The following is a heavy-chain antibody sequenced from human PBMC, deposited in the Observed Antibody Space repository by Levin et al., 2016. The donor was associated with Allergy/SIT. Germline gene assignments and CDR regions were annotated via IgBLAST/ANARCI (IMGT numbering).Heavy chain of an antibody. Sequence: SETLSLTCTVSGGSISSSSYYWGWIRQPPGKGLEWIGSIYYSGSTYYNPSLKSRVTISVDTSKNQFSLKLSSVTAADTAVYYCASQTITMIVVVGYYWGQGTLVTVSS. CDR3: ASQTITMIVVVGYY. CDR1: GGSISSSSYY. CDR2: IYYSGST. D-gene: IGHD3-22*01. V-gene: IGHV4-39*01. J-gene: IGHJ4*02.